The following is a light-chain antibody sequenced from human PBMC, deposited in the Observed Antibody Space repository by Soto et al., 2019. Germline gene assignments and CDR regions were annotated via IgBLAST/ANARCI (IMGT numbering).Light chain of an antibody. Sequence: QSVLTQPRSVSGSPGQSVTIACTGASGNIGAYNFVSWYQLHPDKAPKVIIYDATKRASGVPDRFSGSKSGNTASLTISGLQAEDEADYYCGSYAGGYTFVFGNGTKLTVL. J-gene: IGLJ1*01. V-gene: IGLV2-11*01. CDR3: GSYAGGYTFV. CDR2: DAT. CDR1: SGNIGAYNF.